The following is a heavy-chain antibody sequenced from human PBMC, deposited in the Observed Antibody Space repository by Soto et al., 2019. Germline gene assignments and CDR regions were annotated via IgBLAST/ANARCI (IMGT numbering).Heavy chain of an antibody. CDR2: IYYSGST. V-gene: IGHV4-31*03. CDR3: ARDLREFDILTGYYTLDP. J-gene: IGHJ5*02. D-gene: IGHD3-9*01. Sequence: TLSLTCTVSGGSISSGGYYWSWIRQHPGKGLEWIGYIYYSGSTYYNPSLKSRVTISVDTSKNQFSLKLSSVTAADTAVYYCARDLREFDILTGYYTLDPWGQGTLVTVS. CDR1: GGSISSGGYY.